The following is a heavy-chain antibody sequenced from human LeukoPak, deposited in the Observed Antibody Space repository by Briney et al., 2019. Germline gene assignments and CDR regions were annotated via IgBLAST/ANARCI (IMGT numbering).Heavy chain of an antibody. D-gene: IGHD4/OR15-4a*01. Sequence: GSLRLSCEASGFTFSSFAMTWVRQAPGKGLEWVSSITGSGGTTYYADSVKGRFTFSRDNSKNTVSLQMNTLRAEDTALYYCARIKDNYGVDYWGQGTLVTVSS. V-gene: IGHV3-23*01. CDR1: GFTFSSFA. J-gene: IGHJ4*02. CDR3: ARIKDNYGVDY. CDR2: ITGSGGTT.